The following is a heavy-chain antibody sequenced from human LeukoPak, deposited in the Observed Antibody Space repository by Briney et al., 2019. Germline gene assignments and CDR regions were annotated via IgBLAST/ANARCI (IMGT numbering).Heavy chain of an antibody. CDR2: IWYDGSNK. CDR3: AMDTAMALAY. Sequence: PGGSLRLSCAASGFTFSSYGMHWVRQAPGKGLEWVAVIWYDGSNKYYADSVKGRFTISRDNSKDTLYLQMNSLRAEDTAVYYCAMDTAMALAYWGQGTLVTVSS. V-gene: IGHV3-33*01. J-gene: IGHJ4*02. D-gene: IGHD5-18*01. CDR1: GFTFSSYG.